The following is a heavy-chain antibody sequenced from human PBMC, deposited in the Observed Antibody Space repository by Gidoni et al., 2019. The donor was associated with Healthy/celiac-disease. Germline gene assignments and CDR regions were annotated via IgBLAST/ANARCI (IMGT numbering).Heavy chain of an antibody. V-gene: IGHV3-9*01. CDR3: AKVRSWDSSGVDAFDI. CDR2: ISWNSGSI. J-gene: IGHJ3*02. Sequence: EVQLVVSGGGVVQPGRSLSLSWAASGLTFDDYAMHWVRQAPGKGLVWVSGISWNSGSIGYADSVKGRFTISRDNAKNSLYLQMNSLRAKDTALYYCAKVRSWDSSGVDAFDIWGQGTMVTVSS. D-gene: IGHD3-22*01. CDR1: GLTFDDYA.